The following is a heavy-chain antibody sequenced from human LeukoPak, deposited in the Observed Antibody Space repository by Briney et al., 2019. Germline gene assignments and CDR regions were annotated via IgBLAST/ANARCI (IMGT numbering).Heavy chain of an antibody. V-gene: IGHV3-21*01. D-gene: IGHD2-21*01. CDR3: ARDSPNEGILWWSIDY. J-gene: IGHJ4*02. CDR2: ISSSSSYI. CDR1: GFTFSSYS. Sequence: GGSLRLSCAASGFTFSSYSMNWVRQAPGKGLEWVSSISSSSSYIYYADSVKGRFTISRDNAKNSLYLQMNSLRAEDTAVYYCARDSPNEGILWWSIDYWGQGTLVTVSS.